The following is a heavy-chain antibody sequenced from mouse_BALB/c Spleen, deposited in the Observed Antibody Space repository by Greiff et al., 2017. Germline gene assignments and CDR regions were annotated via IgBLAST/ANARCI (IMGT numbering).Heavy chain of an antibody. CDR3: AREGTGTKAMDY. CDR1: GFTFSSFG. V-gene: IGHV5-17*02. Sequence: EVQLQESGGGLVQPGGSRKLSCAASGFTFSSFGMHWVRQAPEKGLEWVAYISSGSSTIYYADTVKGRFTISRDNPKNTLFLQMTSLRSEDTAMYYCAREGTGTKAMDYWGQGTSVTVSS. CDR2: ISSGSSTI. J-gene: IGHJ4*01. D-gene: IGHD4-1*01.